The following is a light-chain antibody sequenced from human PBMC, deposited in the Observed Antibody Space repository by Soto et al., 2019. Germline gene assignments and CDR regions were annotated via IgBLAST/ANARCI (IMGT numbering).Light chain of an antibody. Sequence: DIQMTQSPSTLSASVGDRVIITCRASQSISSWLAWFQQKPGKAPKLLIYKASSLESGVPSRFSGSGSGTEFSLTISSLQPDDFATYYCQQYNSYPRTFGQGTKVDIK. V-gene: IGKV1-5*03. CDR3: QQYNSYPRT. J-gene: IGKJ1*01. CDR2: KAS. CDR1: QSISSW.